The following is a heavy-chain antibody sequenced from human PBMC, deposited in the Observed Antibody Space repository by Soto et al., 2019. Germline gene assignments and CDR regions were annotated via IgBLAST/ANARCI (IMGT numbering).Heavy chain of an antibody. Sequence: PSETLSLTCAVYGGSFSGYYWSWIRQPPGKGLEWIGEINHSGSTNYNPSLKSRVSISVDTSKNQFSLKLSSVTAADTAVYYCARGQAQVATIVAYYYYYYMDVWGKGTTVNVSS. J-gene: IGHJ6*03. CDR3: ARGQAQVATIVAYYYYYYMDV. V-gene: IGHV4-34*01. CDR1: GGSFSGYY. CDR2: INHSGST. D-gene: IGHD5-12*01.